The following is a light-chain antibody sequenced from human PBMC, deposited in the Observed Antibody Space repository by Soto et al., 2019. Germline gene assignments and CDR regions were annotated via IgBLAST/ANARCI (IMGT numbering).Light chain of an antibody. CDR1: QNVRNY. CDR2: DTS. J-gene: IGKJ5*01. Sequence: EIVLTQSPATLSLSPGERATLSCRASQNVRNYLIWYQQKPGQAPRLLISDTSTRATGIPTRFSGSGSGTDFTLTISSLEPEDFAVYYCQQRSNWPITFGQGTRLEIK. V-gene: IGKV3-11*01. CDR3: QQRSNWPIT.